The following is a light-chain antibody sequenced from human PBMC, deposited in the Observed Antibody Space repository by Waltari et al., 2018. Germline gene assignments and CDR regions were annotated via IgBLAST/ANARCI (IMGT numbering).Light chain of an antibody. CDR3: QQYNNWPRT. V-gene: IGKV3-15*01. CDR1: QSVTSK. Sequence: EIVMTQSSATLSVSPGERATLSCRASQSVTSKLAWYQQKPGQAPRLLFYGASTRATGIPARFSGSGSGTEFTLTISSLQSEDFAVYYCQQYNNWPRTFGGGTKVEIK. CDR2: GAS. J-gene: IGKJ4*01.